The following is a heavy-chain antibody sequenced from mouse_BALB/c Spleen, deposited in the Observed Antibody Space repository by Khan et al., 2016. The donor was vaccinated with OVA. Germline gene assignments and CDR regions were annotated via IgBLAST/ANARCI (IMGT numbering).Heavy chain of an antibody. Sequence: EVELVESGPGLVKPSQSLSLTCTVTGYSITSGYGWNWIRQFPGNKLEWMGYISYSGSTNYNPSLKSRISITRDTSTNQSFLQLNSVTTEDTATYYWARTARIKYWGQGTTLTVSS. J-gene: IGHJ2*01. V-gene: IGHV3-2*02. CDR1: GYSITSGYG. CDR3: ARTARIKY. CDR2: ISYSGST. D-gene: IGHD1-2*01.